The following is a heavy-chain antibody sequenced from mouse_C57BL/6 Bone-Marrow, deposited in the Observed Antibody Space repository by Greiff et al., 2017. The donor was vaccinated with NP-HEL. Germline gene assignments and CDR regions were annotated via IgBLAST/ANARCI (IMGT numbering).Heavy chain of an antibody. CDR3: ARHNYGSRAWFAY. V-gene: IGHV5-6*01. D-gene: IGHD1-1*01. Sequence: EVQVVESGGDLVKPGGSLKLSCAASGFTFSSYGMSWVRQTPDKRLEWVATISSGGSYTYYPDSVKGRFTISRDNAKNTLYLQMSSLKSEDTAMYYCARHNYGSRAWFAYWGQGTLVTVSA. CDR2: ISSGGSYT. CDR1: GFTFSSYG. J-gene: IGHJ3*01.